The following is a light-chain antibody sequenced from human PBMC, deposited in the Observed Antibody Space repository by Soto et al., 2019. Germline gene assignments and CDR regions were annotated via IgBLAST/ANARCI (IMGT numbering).Light chain of an antibody. V-gene: IGLV2-14*03. CDR1: GSDFGDYKY. Sequence: QSVLTQPASVSRSPGQSIAISCTGTGSDFGDYKYVSWYQQHPGKAPKLILYDVTHRPSGISDRLSGSKSGNTASLTISGLQAEDEADYYCSSFTISHTYVFGTGTKVTVL. J-gene: IGLJ1*01. CDR3: SSFTISHTYV. CDR2: DVT.